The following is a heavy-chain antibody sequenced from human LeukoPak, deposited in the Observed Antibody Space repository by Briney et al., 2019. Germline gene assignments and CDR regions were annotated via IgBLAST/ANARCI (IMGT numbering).Heavy chain of an antibody. Sequence: ASVKVSCKASGHTFTTYGFTWIRQAPGQGLEWLGWISPYNGATEYAQNLQDRVSMTTDTSTNTAYIEVRSLKSDDTAVYYCARDSDWNVDYWGQGTLVTVSS. CDR2: ISPYNGAT. CDR1: GHTFTTYG. J-gene: IGHJ4*02. V-gene: IGHV1-18*01. CDR3: ARDSDWNVDY. D-gene: IGHD1-1*01.